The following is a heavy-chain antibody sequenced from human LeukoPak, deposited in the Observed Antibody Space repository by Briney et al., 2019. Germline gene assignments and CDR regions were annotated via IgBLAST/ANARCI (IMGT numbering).Heavy chain of an antibody. CDR3: ARDLTS. D-gene: IGHD3-9*01. V-gene: IGHV4-31*03. CDR2: IYYSGTT. J-gene: IGHJ5*02. Sequence: SETLSLTCTVSGGSVSSGVYYWSWIRQLPGKGLEWIGYIYYSGTTYYNPSLKSRVTISIDTSKNQFSLRLASVTAADTAVYYCARDLTSWGQGTLVTVSS. CDR1: GGSVSSGVYY.